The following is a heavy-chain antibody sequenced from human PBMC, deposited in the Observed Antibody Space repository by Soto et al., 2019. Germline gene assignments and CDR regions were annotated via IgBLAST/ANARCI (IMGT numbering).Heavy chain of an antibody. J-gene: IGHJ4*02. Sequence: QEQVVQSGPAIKEPGSSVKVSCRACGIMSSGYGFSWVRQAPGQGLEWVGMINPILDSTHYAQNLQGRVSLSVDKSRDTAYLEVTSLRLEDTAIYFCATMKRARLDSWGRGTVVTVSS. V-gene: IGHV1-69*09. CDR2: INPILDST. D-gene: IGHD6-25*01. CDR1: GIMSSGYG. CDR3: ATMKRARLDS.